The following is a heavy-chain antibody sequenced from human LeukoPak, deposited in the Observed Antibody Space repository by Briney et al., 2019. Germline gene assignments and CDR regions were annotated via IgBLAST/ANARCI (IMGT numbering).Heavy chain of an antibody. CDR1: GFTFSSYA. J-gene: IGHJ1*01. CDR2: ISGSGGST. V-gene: IGHV3-23*01. CDR3: AKDSAYYYDSSGLCFQH. Sequence: GESLKISCAASGFTFSSYAMSWVRQAPGKGQEWDSAISGSGGSTYYADSVKGRFTISRDNSKNTLYLQMNSLRAEDTAVYYCAKDSAYYYDSSGLCFQHWGQGTLVTVSS. D-gene: IGHD3-22*01.